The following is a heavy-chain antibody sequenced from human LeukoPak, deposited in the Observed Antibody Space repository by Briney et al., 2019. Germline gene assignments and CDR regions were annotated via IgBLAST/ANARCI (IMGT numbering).Heavy chain of an antibody. CDR3: ATVAADFDY. V-gene: IGHV1-2*02. CDR2: INPNSGGT. D-gene: IGHD2-15*01. J-gene: IGHJ4*02. CDR1: GYTFTGYY. Sequence: ASGKLSCKASGYTFTGYYMHWVRRSPGQGVEWIGWINPNSGGTKYAQKFQRRVTMTSDTSISTAYRELSRRRSDDTAVYYCATVAADFDYWGQGTLVTVSS.